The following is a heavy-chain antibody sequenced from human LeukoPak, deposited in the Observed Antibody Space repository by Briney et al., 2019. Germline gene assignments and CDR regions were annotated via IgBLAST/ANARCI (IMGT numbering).Heavy chain of an antibody. Sequence: PSETLSLTCTASGGSISSYYWSWIRQPAGKGLEWIGRIYTSGSTNYNPSLKSRVTMSVDTSKNQFSLKLSSVTAADTAVYYCAREYDSGSYNGWYFDLWGRGTLVTVSS. J-gene: IGHJ2*01. CDR1: GGSISSYY. V-gene: IGHV4-4*07. CDR3: AREYDSGSYNGWYFDL. D-gene: IGHD1-26*01. CDR2: IYTSGST.